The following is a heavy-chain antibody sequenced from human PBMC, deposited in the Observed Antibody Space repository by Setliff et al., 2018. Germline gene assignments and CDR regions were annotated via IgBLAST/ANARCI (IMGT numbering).Heavy chain of an antibody. CDR2: INPIGGGA. CDR3: AKDLNRWFGEFAFDM. J-gene: IGHJ3*02. V-gene: IGHV1-2*02. CDR1: GYIFAGYY. D-gene: IGHD3-10*01. Sequence: ASVKVSCKASGYIFAGYYMHWVRQTPGQGLEWMGWINPIGGGADYAQKFQGRVTMTRDASITKGYMVLNSLRSDDTAVYYCAKDLNRWFGEFAFDMWGQGTMVTVSS.